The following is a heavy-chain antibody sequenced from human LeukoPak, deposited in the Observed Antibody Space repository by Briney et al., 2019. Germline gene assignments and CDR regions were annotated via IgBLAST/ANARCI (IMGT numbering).Heavy chain of an antibody. V-gene: IGHV4-59*01. CDR3: ARSITSSWYGDFQH. Sequence: SESLSLTCTVSGGSMSGYFWSWIRQPPGKGLEWIGYIYYSGSTNYNPSLKSRVTISVDTSKNQFSLKLSSVTAADTAVYYCARSITSSWYGDFQHWGQGTLVTVST. J-gene: IGHJ1*01. CDR1: GGSMSGYF. D-gene: IGHD6-13*01. CDR2: IYYSGST.